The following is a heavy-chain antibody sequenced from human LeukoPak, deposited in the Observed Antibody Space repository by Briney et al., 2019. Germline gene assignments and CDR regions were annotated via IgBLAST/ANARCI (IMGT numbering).Heavy chain of an antibody. V-gene: IGHV1-46*01. J-gene: IGHJ6*02. Sequence: PAASVKVSCKASGYTFTSYYMHWVRQAPGQGLEWMGIINPSGGSTSYAQKFQGRVTMTRDTSTSTVYTELSSLRSEDTAVYYCARSTGGSGSDYYYYGMDVWGQGTTVTVSS. CDR2: INPSGGST. D-gene: IGHD6-19*01. CDR3: ARSTGGSGSDYYYYGMDV. CDR1: GYTFTSYY.